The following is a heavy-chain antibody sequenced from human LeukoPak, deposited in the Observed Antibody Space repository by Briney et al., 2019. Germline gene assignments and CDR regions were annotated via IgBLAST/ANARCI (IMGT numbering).Heavy chain of an antibody. CDR1: GFTFSSYA. V-gene: IGHV3-23*01. CDR2: ISGPGGSW. CDR3: AKKVGLVSAPLYYFDV. Sequence: PVGSLRLSCAASGFTFSSYAMSWVRQAPGKGLEWVSAISGPGGSWDYADSVKGRFTISRDNSKNTLFLQMNSLRAEDTAIYYCAKKVGLVSAPLYYFDVWGQGTLVTVSS. D-gene: IGHD5/OR15-5a*01. J-gene: IGHJ4*02.